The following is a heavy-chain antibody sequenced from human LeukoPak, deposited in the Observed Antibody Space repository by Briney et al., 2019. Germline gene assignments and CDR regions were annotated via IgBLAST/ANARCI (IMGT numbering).Heavy chain of an antibody. CDR3: ARHRRYCSGGSCYSGYYFDS. J-gene: IGHJ4*02. V-gene: IGHV3-7*03. CDR1: GLIFSSYW. CDR2: IKQDGSEE. D-gene: IGHD2-15*01. Sequence: GGSLRLSCAASGLIFSSYWMSWARQAPGKGLEWVANIKQDGSEEYYVDSVKGRFTISRDNAKNSLYLQMNSLRAEDTAVYHCARHRRYCSGGSCYSGYYFDSWGPGTLVTVSS.